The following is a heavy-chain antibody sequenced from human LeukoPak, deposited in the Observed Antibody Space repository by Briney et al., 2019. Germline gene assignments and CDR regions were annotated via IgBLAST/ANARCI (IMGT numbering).Heavy chain of an antibody. CDR1: GFAFSSYE. CDR2: ISSSGTTI. Sequence: GGSLRLSCAASGFAFSSYEMNWVRQAPGKGLEWVSYISSSGTTIYDADSVKGRFTISRDNAKNSLYLQMNSLRAEDTAVYYCARDEIRSGAFDIWGRGTMVTVSS. J-gene: IGHJ3*02. V-gene: IGHV3-48*03. D-gene: IGHD3-10*01. CDR3: ARDEIRSGAFDI.